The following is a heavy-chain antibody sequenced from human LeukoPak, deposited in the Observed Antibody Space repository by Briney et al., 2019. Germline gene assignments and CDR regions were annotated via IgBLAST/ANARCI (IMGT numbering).Heavy chain of an antibody. J-gene: IGHJ4*02. CDR3: VRDDGYYYGSGTYYRH. CDR2: ISGDESRT. CDR1: GFTFRSYW. Sequence: GGSLRLSCAASGFTFRSYWMHWVRQAPGKGLVWVSHISGDESRTTYADSVQGRFTISRDNAKNTLYLQMNSLRVEDTAVYYCVRDDGYYYGSGTYYRHWGQGTLVTVSS. D-gene: IGHD3-10*01. V-gene: IGHV3-74*01.